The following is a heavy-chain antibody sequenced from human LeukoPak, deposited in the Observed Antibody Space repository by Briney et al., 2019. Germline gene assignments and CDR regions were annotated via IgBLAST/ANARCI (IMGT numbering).Heavy chain of an antibody. J-gene: IGHJ4*02. CDR1: GFTFSDFY. V-gene: IGHV3-11*01. CDR2: ISGSGSDI. Sequence: PGGSLRLSCEASGFTFSDFYMTWLRQAPGKGLEWVSYISGSGSDIKYADSVKGRFSISRDNADNTLYLQMNGLRAEDTAMYYCSRDPRLVDYWGQGTLVTVSS. CDR3: SRDPRLVDY.